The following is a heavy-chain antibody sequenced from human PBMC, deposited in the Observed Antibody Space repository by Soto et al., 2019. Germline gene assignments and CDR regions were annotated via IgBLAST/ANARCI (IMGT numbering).Heavy chain of an antibody. CDR2: IYYSGST. CDR1: GGSISSGGYY. V-gene: IGHV4-31*03. CDR3: ASLRLYYDILTGYLSYYYTDV. D-gene: IGHD3-9*01. Sequence: SETLSLTCTVSGGSISSGGYYWSWIRQHPGKGLEWIGYIYYSGSTYYNPSLKSRVTISVDTSKNQFSLKLSSVTAADTAVYYCASLRLYYDILTGYLSYYYTDVWGKGTTVTVSS. J-gene: IGHJ6*03.